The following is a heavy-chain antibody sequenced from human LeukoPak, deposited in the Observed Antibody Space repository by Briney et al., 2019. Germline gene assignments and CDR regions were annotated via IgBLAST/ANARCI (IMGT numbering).Heavy chain of an antibody. CDR3: AKTNYYETSGWASGLSPFDM. J-gene: IGHJ3*02. D-gene: IGHD3-22*01. V-gene: IGHV5-51*01. CDR1: GYSFATFW. Sequence: GESLKISCKGSGYSFATFWIAWVRQVPGKGLEWIGVIYPVDSDIRYSPSFQGQVTISVDKSTSTAYLQWSSLKASDTAMYYCAKTNYYETSGWASGLSPFDMWGRGTMVTVSS. CDR2: IYPVDSDI.